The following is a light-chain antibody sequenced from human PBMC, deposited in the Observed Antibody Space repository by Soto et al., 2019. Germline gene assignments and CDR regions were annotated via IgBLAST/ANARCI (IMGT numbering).Light chain of an antibody. CDR2: NAD. J-gene: IGKJ1*01. CDR1: QDINRW. CDR3: QQFSLYWA. V-gene: IGKV1-5*01. Sequence: DIQISRSPSSVSACVGDRVTRTFRASQDINRWLAWYQQKPGKAPKILIYNADTLESGAPSRFSGSGYGTEFILTISSLQTDDFATYYCQQFSLYWAFGQGTKVDIK.